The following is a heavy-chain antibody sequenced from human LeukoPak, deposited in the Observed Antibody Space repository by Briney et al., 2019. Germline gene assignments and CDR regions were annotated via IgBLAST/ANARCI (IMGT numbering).Heavy chain of an antibody. V-gene: IGHV1-3*01. CDR1: GYTFTSYA. D-gene: IGHD3-22*01. CDR2: INVGNGNT. Sequence: LGASVKVSCKASGYTFTSYAMHWVRQAPGQRPEWMGWINVGNGNTKFSERFQGRVTITRDTSSTTTYMEMSSLRSEDTAVYYCAIMGAYYYDSSDYPFDYWGQGTLVTVSS. J-gene: IGHJ4*02. CDR3: AIMGAYYYDSSDYPFDY.